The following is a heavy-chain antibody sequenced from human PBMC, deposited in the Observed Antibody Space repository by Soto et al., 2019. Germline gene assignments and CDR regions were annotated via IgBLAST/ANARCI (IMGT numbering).Heavy chain of an antibody. CDR2: IYWADTK. D-gene: IGHD3-16*01. J-gene: IGHJ4*02. CDR3: VHKGWGYRTLAY. V-gene: IGHV2-5*02. Sequence: QITLKESGPMLVKPTQTLTLTCTFSGFSLSTSGVGVGWIRQPPGKALEWLALIYWADTKHYSPSLESRLTTTKGTSKNHVVLTMTTRHPGDTATYCCVHKGWGYRTLAYWGQGTLLTVYS. CDR1: GFSLSTSGVG.